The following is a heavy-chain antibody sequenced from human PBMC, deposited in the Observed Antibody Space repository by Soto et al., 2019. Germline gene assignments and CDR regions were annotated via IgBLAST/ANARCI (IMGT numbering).Heavy chain of an antibody. CDR3: AKVTANRYIVVVVAAPNATDI. V-gene: IGHV3-23*01. Sequence: GGSLSLSCAASGFTFSSYAMSWVRQAPGKGLEWVSAISGSGGSTYYADSVKGRFTISRDNSKNTLYLQMNSLRAEDTAVYYCAKVTANRYIVVVVAAPNATDIWGKGTIVTVSS. D-gene: IGHD2-15*01. J-gene: IGHJ3*02. CDR2: ISGSGGST. CDR1: GFTFSSYA.